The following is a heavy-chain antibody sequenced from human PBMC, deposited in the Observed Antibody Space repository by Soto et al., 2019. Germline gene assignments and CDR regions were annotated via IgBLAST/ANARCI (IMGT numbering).Heavy chain of an antibody. J-gene: IGHJ6*02. Sequence: SETLSLTCTVSGGSISSYYWSWIRQPPGKGLEWIGYIYYSGSTNYNPSKKSRDTISIDTSKNQFSLKMSSVTAADTAVYYCTTQGFGGLHGLVDVWGQGTTVTVSS. V-gene: IGHV4-59*08. CDR1: GGSISSYY. CDR3: TTQGFGGLHGLVDV. D-gene: IGHD3-10*01. CDR2: IYYSGST.